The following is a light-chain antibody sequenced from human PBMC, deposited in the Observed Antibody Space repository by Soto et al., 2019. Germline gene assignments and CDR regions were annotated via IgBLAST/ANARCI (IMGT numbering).Light chain of an antibody. Sequence: QSALTQPASVSGSPGQSITISCTGTSNYNLVSWYQQHPGKAPKLVIYEVSERPSGVSNRFSGSKSGSTASLTISGLQAEDEADYYCCSYPGSSILYVFGTGTKLTVL. CDR2: EVS. CDR3: CSYPGSSILYV. CDR1: SNYNL. V-gene: IGLV2-23*02. J-gene: IGLJ1*01.